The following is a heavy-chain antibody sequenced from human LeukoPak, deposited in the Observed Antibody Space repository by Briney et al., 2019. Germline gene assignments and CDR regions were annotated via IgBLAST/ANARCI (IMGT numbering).Heavy chain of an antibody. CDR2: IYYSGST. CDR1: GGSISGSSYY. CDR3: ASDPMVRGVNSDY. Sequence: SETLSLTCTVSGGSISGSSYYWGWIRQPPGKGLEWIGSIYYSGSTYYNPSLKSRVTISVDTSKNQFSLKLSSVTAADTAVYYCASDPMVRGVNSDYWGQGTLVTVSS. V-gene: IGHV4-39*01. J-gene: IGHJ4*02. D-gene: IGHD3-10*01.